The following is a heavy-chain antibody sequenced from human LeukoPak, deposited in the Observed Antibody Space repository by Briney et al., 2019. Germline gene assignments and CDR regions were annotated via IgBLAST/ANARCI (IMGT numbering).Heavy chain of an antibody. Sequence: GASVKVSCKASGYTFTGYYMHWVRQAPGQGIEWMGWINPNSGGTNYAQKFQGRVTMTRDTSISTAYMELSRLRSDDTAVYYCARIPEGAAVAGYYFDYWGQGTLVTVSS. CDR1: GYTFTGYY. CDR2: INPNSGGT. D-gene: IGHD6-19*01. J-gene: IGHJ4*02. V-gene: IGHV1-2*02. CDR3: ARIPEGAAVAGYYFDY.